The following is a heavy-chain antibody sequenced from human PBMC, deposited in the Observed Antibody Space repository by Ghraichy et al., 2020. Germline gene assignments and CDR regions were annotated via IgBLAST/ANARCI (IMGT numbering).Heavy chain of an antibody. D-gene: IGHD6-13*01. V-gene: IGHV4-34*01. J-gene: IGHJ4*02. CDR3: ARGAPAAAGKYYFDY. CDR1: GGSFSGYY. Sequence: SETLSLTCAVYGGSFSGYYWSWIRQPPGKGLEWIGEINHSGSTNYNPSLKSRVTISVDTSKNQFSLKLSSVTAADTAVYYCARGAPAAAGKYYFDYWGQGTLVTVSS. CDR2: INHSGST.